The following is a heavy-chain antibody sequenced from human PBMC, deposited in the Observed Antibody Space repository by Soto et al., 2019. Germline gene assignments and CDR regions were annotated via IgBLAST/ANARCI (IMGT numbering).Heavy chain of an antibody. CDR1: GGSISSGCYY. CDR2: LYYSGST. CDR3: ARLHRYCTGGSCFVLDY. D-gene: IGHD2-15*01. Sequence: PSETLSLTCTVSGGSISSGCYYWSWIRQHPGKGLEWIGYLYYSGSTNYNPSLKSRVTISVDTSKNQFSLKLSSVTAADTAVYYCARLHRYCTGGSCFVLDYRGQGTLVTVSS. J-gene: IGHJ4*02. V-gene: IGHV4-61*01.